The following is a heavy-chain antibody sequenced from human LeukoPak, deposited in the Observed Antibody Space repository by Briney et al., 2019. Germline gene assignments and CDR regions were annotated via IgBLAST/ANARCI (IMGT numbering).Heavy chain of an antibody. D-gene: IGHD2-15*01. CDR3: ARDKVPNECSGEFDY. Sequence: PGGSLRLSCAASGFTFSSYSMNWVRQAPGKGLEWVSYISSSSSTIYYADSVKGRFTISRDNAKNSLYLQMNSLRDEDTAVYYCARDKVPNECSGEFDYWGQGTLVTVSS. CDR1: GFTFSSYS. J-gene: IGHJ4*02. V-gene: IGHV3-48*02. CDR2: ISSSSSTI.